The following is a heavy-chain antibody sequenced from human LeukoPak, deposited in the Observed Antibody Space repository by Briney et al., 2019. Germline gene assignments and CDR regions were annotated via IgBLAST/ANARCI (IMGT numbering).Heavy chain of an antibody. V-gene: IGHV3-23*01. D-gene: IGHD7-27*01. CDR3: AKGLWGAYYYGMDV. CDR1: GFTFSNYA. Sequence: GGSLRLSCEASGFTFSNYAMSWVRQAPGKGLEWVSVINGSGANTDHADSVMGRFTISRDNSKNTLYLQLDSLRAEDTAVYFCAKGLWGAYYYGMDVWGQGTTVTVSS. CDR2: INGSGANT. J-gene: IGHJ6*02.